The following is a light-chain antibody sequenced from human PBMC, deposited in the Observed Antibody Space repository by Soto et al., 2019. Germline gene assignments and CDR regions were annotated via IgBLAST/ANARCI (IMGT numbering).Light chain of an antibody. CDR3: QQYHSDPIT. V-gene: IGKV4-1*01. J-gene: IGKJ5*01. CDR1: QSVLSNSDNKNY. CDR2: WAS. Sequence: DIVMTQSPDSLAVSLGGRATINCRSSQSVLSNSDNKNYLAWFQQKPGQPPKLLFYWASTRESGVPDRFSGSGSATDFTLTISSLQAEDVAVYYCQQYHSDPITFGQGTRLEIK.